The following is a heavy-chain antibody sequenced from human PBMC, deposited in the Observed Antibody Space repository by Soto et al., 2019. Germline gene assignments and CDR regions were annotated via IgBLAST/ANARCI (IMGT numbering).Heavy chain of an antibody. D-gene: IGHD6-6*01. J-gene: IGHJ3*02. CDR1: GYTFTGYY. Sequence: ASVKVSCKASGYTFTGYYMYWVRQAPGQGLEWMGWINPNSGGTNYAQKFQGWVTMTRDTSISTAYMELSRLRSDDTAVYYCATSGSSSPRFDAFDIWGQGTMVTVS. CDR2: INPNSGGT. V-gene: IGHV1-2*04. CDR3: ATSGSSSPRFDAFDI.